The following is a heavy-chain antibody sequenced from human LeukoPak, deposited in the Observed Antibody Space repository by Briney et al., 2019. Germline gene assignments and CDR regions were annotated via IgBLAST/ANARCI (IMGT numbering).Heavy chain of an antibody. Sequence: GGSLRLSCAASGFTFSTYAMTWVRQAPGKGLEWVSAISGNGGSTYSAASVKGRFTISRDNSKNTLYLQMNSLRAEDTALYYCAKQTAEGDYDFWSGYYGFDYWGQGTLVTVSS. J-gene: IGHJ4*02. D-gene: IGHD3-3*01. V-gene: IGHV3-23*01. CDR1: GFTFSTYA. CDR3: AKQTAEGDYDFWSGYYGFDY. CDR2: ISGNGGST.